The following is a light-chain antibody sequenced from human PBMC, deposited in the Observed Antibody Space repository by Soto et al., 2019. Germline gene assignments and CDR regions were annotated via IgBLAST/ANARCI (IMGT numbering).Light chain of an antibody. J-gene: IGKJ2*03. Sequence: DFQMTQSPTSLSASVGDRVTITCRAGQSVANYLNWYHHKPGRAPKLLIYAASSLQSGVPSRFSGGGSGTDFTLTISSLQPEDCATCYCQQTYSTPYSFGQGTKLEIK. CDR3: QQTYSTPYS. CDR2: AAS. V-gene: IGKV1-39*01. CDR1: QSVANY.